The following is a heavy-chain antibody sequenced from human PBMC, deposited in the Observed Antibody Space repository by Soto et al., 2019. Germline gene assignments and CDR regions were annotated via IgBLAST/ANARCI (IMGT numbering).Heavy chain of an antibody. D-gene: IGHD2-15*01. CDR1: GFTFSSYA. J-gene: IGHJ4*02. Sequence: QVQLVESGGGVVQPGRSLRLSCAASGFTFSSYAMHWVRQAPGKGLEWVAVISYDGSNKYYADSVKGRFTISRDNSKNTLYLPMNSLRAEETAVYYCARVPSSSGRAHFDYWGQGTLVTVSS. CDR3: ARVPSSSGRAHFDY. V-gene: IGHV3-30-3*01. CDR2: ISYDGSNK.